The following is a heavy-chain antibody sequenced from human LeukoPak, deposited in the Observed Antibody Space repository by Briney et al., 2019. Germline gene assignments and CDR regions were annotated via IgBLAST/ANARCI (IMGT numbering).Heavy chain of an antibody. CDR2: IYYSGST. CDR1: GDSISSGGYY. D-gene: IGHD2-15*01. CDR3: ARDGRAAVIAPYWYFDL. Sequence: SQTLSLTCTVSGDSISSGGYYWSWIRQHPGKGLEWIGYIYYSGSTYYNPSLKSRVTISVDTSKNQFSLKLSSVTAADTAVYYCARDGRAAVIAPYWYFDLWGRGTLVTVSS. V-gene: IGHV4-31*03. J-gene: IGHJ2*01.